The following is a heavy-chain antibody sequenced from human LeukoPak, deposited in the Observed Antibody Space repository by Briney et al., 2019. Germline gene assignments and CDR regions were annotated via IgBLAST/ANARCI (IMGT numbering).Heavy chain of an antibody. CDR2: ISGSGGST. D-gene: IGHD1-26*01. CDR1: GFTFTSCA. J-gene: IGHJ3*01. Sequence: GALRLSCAASGFTFTSCAMSWVRQAPGKGLEWVSMISGSGGSTFYADSVKDRFTISRDNSKSTVYMQMNGLRAEDTAVYYCVKRLVGTNDWGQGTMVTVSS. V-gene: IGHV3-23*01. CDR3: VKRLVGTND.